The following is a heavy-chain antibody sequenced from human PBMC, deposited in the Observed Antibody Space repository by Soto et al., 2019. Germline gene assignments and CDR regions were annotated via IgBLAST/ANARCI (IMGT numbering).Heavy chain of an antibody. J-gene: IGHJ4*02. CDR1: GGSISSSSYY. CDR3: REGHFFIGTYYYDSSGHIDY. Sequence: XTLSLPCTVSGGSISSSSYYWGWIRQPPGKGLEWIGSIYYSGSTYYNPSLKSRVTISVDTSKKQFSLKLSSVTAADTAVYYCREGHFFIGTYYYDSSGHIDYWGQGTLGTVSS. CDR2: IYYSGST. D-gene: IGHD3-22*01. V-gene: IGHV4-39*01.